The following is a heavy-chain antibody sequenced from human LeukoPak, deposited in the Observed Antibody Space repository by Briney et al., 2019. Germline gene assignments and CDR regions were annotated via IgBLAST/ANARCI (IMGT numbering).Heavy chain of an antibody. Sequence: PGRSLRLSCAASGFPFSTFSMHWVRQAPGKGLEWVAAIAYDGSVKYYPDSLKGRLTISRDNSKNTLYLQMNSLRTEDTAVYSCAKDRTVVGATSFDYWGQGTLVTVSS. J-gene: IGHJ4*02. CDR3: AKDRTVVGATSFDY. CDR1: GFPFSTFS. D-gene: IGHD1-26*01. V-gene: IGHV3-30*18. CDR2: IAYDGSVK.